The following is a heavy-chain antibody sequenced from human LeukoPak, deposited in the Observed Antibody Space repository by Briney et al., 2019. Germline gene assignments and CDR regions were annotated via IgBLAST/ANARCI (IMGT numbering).Heavy chain of an antibody. CDR2: IYPADSDI. CDR1: GYSSNNYW. D-gene: IGHD2-15*01. J-gene: IGHJ5*02. V-gene: IGHV5-51*01. CDR3: ARQEYCSGGSCYSWFDP. Sequence: GESLKISCKGSGYSSNNYWIGWVRQMPGKGLEWMGIIYPADSDIRYSPSFQGQVTISADKSISTAYLQWSSLKASDTAMYYCARQEYCSGGSCYSWFDPWGQGTLLTVSS.